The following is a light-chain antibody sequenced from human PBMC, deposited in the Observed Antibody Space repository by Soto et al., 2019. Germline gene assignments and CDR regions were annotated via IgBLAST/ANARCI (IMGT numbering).Light chain of an antibody. CDR1: QSISSW. J-gene: IGKJ1*01. CDR2: KAS. Sequence: DIQITQSPSTLSASVGDRVTITCRASQSISSWLAWYQQKPGKAPKLLIYKASSLESEVPSRFSGSGSGTDFTLTISRLEPEDFAVYYCQQYGSSGTFGQGTKVDI. V-gene: IGKV1-5*03. CDR3: QQYGSSGT.